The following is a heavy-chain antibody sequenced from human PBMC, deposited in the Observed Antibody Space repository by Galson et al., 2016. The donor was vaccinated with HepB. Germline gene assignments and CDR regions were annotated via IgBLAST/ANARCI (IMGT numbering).Heavy chain of an antibody. CDR1: GFSFSNSG. CDR2: ITRSGDAI. Sequence: SLRLSCAASGFSFSNSGMSWVRQAPGRGLEWVSGITRSGDAIHYADFVKGRFTISRDNSQNTLYLYMNNLTAGDTAIYYCGKHGGFDYWGQGALVTVSS. V-gene: IGHV3-23*01. CDR3: GKHGGFDY. J-gene: IGHJ4*02. D-gene: IGHD3-16*01.